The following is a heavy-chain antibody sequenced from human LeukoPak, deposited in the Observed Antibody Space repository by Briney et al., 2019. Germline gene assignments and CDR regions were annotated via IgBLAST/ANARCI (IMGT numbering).Heavy chain of an antibody. D-gene: IGHD6-19*01. CDR1: GFTFSSYE. CDR3: AKDGHCPGALCPTQIAVAGYNDN. Sequence: GGSLRLSCAASGFTFSSYEMNWVRQAPGKGLEWVSYTSSSGSTIYYADSVQGRFTISRDNSKNTVYLQMNSLRAEDTAIYYCAKDGHCPGALCPTQIAVAGYNDNWGQGTLVTVSS. J-gene: IGHJ4*02. CDR2: TSSSGSTI. V-gene: IGHV3-48*03.